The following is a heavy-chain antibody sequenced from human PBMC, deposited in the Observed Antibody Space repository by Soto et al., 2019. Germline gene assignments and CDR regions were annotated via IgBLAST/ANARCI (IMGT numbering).Heavy chain of an antibody. CDR3: ARRVLSPKCYGMDF. V-gene: IGHV5-10-1*01. Sequence: GGSLTISCKRSGYSSTSYSVFWVRQMPGKGLEWMERIDPSDSYTNYSPSFQGHVTISADKSISTAYLQWSSLQASDTAMYYCARRVLSPKCYGMDFWGQGTTVTVSS. D-gene: IGHD3-16*02. J-gene: IGHJ6*02. CDR1: GYSSTSYS. CDR2: IDPSDSYT.